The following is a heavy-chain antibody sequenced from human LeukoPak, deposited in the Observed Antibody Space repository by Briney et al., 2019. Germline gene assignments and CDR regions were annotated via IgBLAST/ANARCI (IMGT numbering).Heavy chain of an antibody. Sequence: GRSLRLSCAASGFTFSSYGMHWVRQAPGKGLEWVAVIWYDGSNKYYADSVKGRFTISRDNSKNTLYLQMNSLRAEDTAVYYCARDISPSSGSGSFIDYWGQGTLVTVSS. CDR1: GFTFSSYG. CDR3: ARDISPSSGSGSFIDY. V-gene: IGHV3-33*01. D-gene: IGHD3-10*01. CDR2: IWYDGSNK. J-gene: IGHJ4*02.